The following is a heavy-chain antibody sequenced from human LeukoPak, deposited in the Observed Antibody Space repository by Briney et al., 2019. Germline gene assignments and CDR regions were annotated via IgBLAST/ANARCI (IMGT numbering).Heavy chain of an antibody. CDR3: ARLLYDRSGYYYFDC. CDR2: MYYSGSP. J-gene: IGHJ4*02. Sequence: SETLSLTCTVYGGSISSRSYYWGWICQPPGKGLEWLGSMYYSGSPYHNPSLKSRVTISVDTSKNQFSLKLSSVTAADTAMYYCARLLYDRSGYYYFDCWGQGTLVTVSS. D-gene: IGHD3-22*01. V-gene: IGHV4-39*01. CDR1: GGSISSRSYY.